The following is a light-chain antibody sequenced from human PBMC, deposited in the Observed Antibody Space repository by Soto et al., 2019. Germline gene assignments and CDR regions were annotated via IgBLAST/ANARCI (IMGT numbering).Light chain of an antibody. J-gene: IGKJ2*01. Sequence: DIQMTQSPSTLSASVGDRVTITCRASQSIRYWLAWHQQKPGKAPQGLIYDVSTLQKGVPSRFSGSGFGTEFTLNISNLQPDDFASYYCQQYHGFPYTFGLGTKVEIK. V-gene: IGKV1-5*01. CDR3: QQYHGFPYT. CDR2: DVS. CDR1: QSIRYW.